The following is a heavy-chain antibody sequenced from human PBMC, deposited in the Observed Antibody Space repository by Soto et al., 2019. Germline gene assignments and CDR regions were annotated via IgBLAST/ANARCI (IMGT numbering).Heavy chain of an antibody. Sequence: EVQLVESGGGLVQPGGSLRLSCTASGFTFSIYSMNWVRQAPGKGLEWLSYITSGASTIYYSDSVKGRFTISRDNAKKSLYLQMNSLGDEDTAVYYCARGLSFDLWGRGTLVTVFS. CDR1: GFTFSIYS. J-gene: IGHJ2*01. CDR3: ARGLSFDL. V-gene: IGHV3-48*02. CDR2: ITSGASTI.